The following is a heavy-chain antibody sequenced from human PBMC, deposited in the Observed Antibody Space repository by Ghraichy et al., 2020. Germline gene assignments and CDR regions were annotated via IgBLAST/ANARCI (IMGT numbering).Heavy chain of an antibody. D-gene: IGHD6-13*01. CDR1: GFSLSTTGVG. Sequence: SGPTLVKPTQTLTLTCTFSGFSLSTTGVGVGWIRQPPGKALEWLTIIYWDDDKRYSPSLKSRLTISKDTSKNQVVLTMTNMDPVDTATYYCAHKAGQGSTWYMFDYWGQGTLVTVSS. J-gene: IGHJ4*02. V-gene: IGHV2-5*02. CDR2: IYWDDDK. CDR3: AHKAGQGSTWYMFDY.